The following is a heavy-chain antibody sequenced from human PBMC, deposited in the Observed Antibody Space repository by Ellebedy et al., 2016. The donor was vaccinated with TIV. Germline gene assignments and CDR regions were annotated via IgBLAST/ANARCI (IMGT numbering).Heavy chain of an antibody. CDR2: ISWDGGST. CDR3: AKERGGGMDV. V-gene: IGHV3-43*01. J-gene: IGHJ6*02. Sequence: PGGSLRLSCAASGFTFDDYTMHWVRQAPGKGLEWVSLISWDGGSTYYADSVKGRFTISRDNSKNSLYLQMNSLRTEDTALYYCAKERGGGMDVWGQGTTVTVSS. CDR1: GFTFDDYT. D-gene: IGHD3-10*01.